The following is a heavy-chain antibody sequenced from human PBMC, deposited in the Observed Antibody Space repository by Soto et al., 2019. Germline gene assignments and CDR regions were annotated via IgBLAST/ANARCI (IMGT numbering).Heavy chain of an antibody. CDR2: ISSDGGST. CDR3: AKDGELLWFGDNWFDP. J-gene: IGHJ5*02. CDR1: GFTFSSNW. V-gene: IGHV3-74*01. D-gene: IGHD3-10*01. Sequence: PGGSLRLSCVGSGFTFSSNWMTWVRQAPGKGLVWVSRISSDGGSTNYADSVKGRFTISRDNAKNTLYLQKNSLRAEDTAVFYCAKDGELLWFGDNWFDPWGQGTLVTVSS.